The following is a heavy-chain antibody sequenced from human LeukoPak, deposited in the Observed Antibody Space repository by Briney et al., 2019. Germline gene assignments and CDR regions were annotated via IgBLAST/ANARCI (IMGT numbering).Heavy chain of an antibody. CDR2: INPSGGST. V-gene: IGHV1-46*01. D-gene: IGHD6-19*01. CDR1: GYTFTSYY. CDR3: ARDRSLVTAVSGSMNY. J-gene: IGHJ4*02. Sequence: ASVKVSCKASGYTFTSYYMHWVRRAPGQGLEWMGMINPSGGSTSYAQKFQGRVTMTRDTSTSTVYMELSSLRSEDTAVYYCARDRSLVTAVSGSMNYWGQGTLATVSS.